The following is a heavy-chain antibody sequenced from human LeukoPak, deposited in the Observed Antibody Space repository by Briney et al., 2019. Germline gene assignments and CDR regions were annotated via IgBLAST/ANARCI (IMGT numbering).Heavy chain of an antibody. Sequence: GGSLRLSCAASGFTFSSYAMSWVRQAPGKGLEWVSTVINSGGSAYYADSVKGRFTISRDNAKNSLYLQMNSLRAEDTAVYYCAELGITMNGGVWGKGTTVTISS. V-gene: IGHV3-23*01. J-gene: IGHJ6*04. CDR2: VINSGGSA. D-gene: IGHD3-10*02. CDR1: GFTFSSYA. CDR3: AELGITMNGGV.